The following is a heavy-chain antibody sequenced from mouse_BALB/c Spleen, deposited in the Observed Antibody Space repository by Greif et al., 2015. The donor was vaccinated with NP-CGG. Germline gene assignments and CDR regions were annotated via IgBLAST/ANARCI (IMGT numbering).Heavy chain of an antibody. CDR1: GDSITSGY. J-gene: IGHJ4*01. CDR3: ARGGNCVEDAMDY. D-gene: IGHD2-1*01. Sequence: EVKVVESGPSLVKPSQTLSLTCSVTGDSITSGYWNWIRKFPGNKLEYMGYISYSGSTYYNPSLKSRISITRDTSKNQYYLQLNSVTTEDTATYYCARGGNCVEDAMDYWGQGTSVTVSS. V-gene: IGHV3-8*02. CDR2: ISYSGST.